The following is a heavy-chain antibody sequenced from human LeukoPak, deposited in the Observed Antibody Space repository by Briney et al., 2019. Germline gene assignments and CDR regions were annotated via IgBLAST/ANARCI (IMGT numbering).Heavy chain of an antibody. Sequence: ASVKVSCKASGYTFISYGISWVRQAPGQGLEWMGWISAYNGNTNYAQKLQGRVTMTTDTSTSTAYMELRSLRSDDTAVYYCARSDREMATMESDYWGQGTLVTVSS. CDR2: ISAYNGNT. CDR3: ARSDREMATMESDY. D-gene: IGHD5-24*01. J-gene: IGHJ4*02. V-gene: IGHV1-18*01. CDR1: GYTFISYG.